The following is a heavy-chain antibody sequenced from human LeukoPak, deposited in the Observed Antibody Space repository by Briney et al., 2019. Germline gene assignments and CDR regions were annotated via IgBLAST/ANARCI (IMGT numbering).Heavy chain of an antibody. CDR2: IYYSGST. D-gene: IGHD6-6*01. CDR3: VDSSSAQADAFDI. Sequence: SETLSLTCTVSGYSISSGYYWGWIRQPPGKGLEWIGYIYYSGSTNYNPSLKSRVTISVDTSKNQFSLKLSSVTAADTAVYYCVDSSSAQADAFDIWGQGTMVTVSS. J-gene: IGHJ3*02. CDR1: GYSISSGYY. V-gene: IGHV4-38-2*02.